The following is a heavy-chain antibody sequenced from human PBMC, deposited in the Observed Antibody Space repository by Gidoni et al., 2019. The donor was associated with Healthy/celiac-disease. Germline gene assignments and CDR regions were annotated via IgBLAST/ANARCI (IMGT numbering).Heavy chain of an antibody. Sequence: QVQLQQWGAGLLKPSETLSLTCAVYGGSFSGYCWSWIRQPPGKGLAWIGEINHSGSTTYNPSLKSLVTISVDTSKNQFSLKLSSVTAADTAVYYCAINYDSSGPDYWGQGTLVTVSS. CDR2: INHSGST. CDR3: AINYDSSGPDY. D-gene: IGHD3-22*01. CDR1: GGSFSGYC. J-gene: IGHJ4*02. V-gene: IGHV4-34*01.